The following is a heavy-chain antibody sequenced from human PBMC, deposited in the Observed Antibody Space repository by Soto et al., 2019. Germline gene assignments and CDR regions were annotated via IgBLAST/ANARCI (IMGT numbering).Heavy chain of an antibody. V-gene: IGHV1-24*01. D-gene: IGHD6-13*01. J-gene: IGHJ4*02. CDR1: VYTLTELS. CDR3: ATLYSSSWFNFDY. Sequence: ASVKVSCKVSVYTLTELSMHWVRRAPGKGLEWMGGFDPEDGETIYAQKFQGRVTMTEDTSTDTAYMELSSLRSEDTAVYYCATLYSSSWFNFDYWGQGTLVTVSS. CDR2: FDPEDGET.